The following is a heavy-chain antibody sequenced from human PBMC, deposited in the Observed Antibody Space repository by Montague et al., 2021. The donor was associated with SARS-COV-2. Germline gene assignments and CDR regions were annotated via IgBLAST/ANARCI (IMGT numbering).Heavy chain of an antibody. CDR3: ARGVVAATPVVDY. CDR1: GDPISGFF. J-gene: IGHJ4*02. D-gene: IGHD2-15*01. CDR2: IYSSGGT. V-gene: IGHV4-4*07. Sequence: SETLSLTCTVSGDPISGFFWNWIRQPPGKGLEWIGRIYSSGGTDYNPSLESRATMSVDTSKNQFSLKVNSVTAADTAMYYCARGVVAATPVVDYWGRGTLVTVSS.